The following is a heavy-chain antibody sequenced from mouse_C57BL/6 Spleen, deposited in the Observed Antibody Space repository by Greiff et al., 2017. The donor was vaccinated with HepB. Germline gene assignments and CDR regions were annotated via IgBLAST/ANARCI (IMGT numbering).Heavy chain of an antibody. CDR1: GFSLTSYG. Sequence: VQRVESGPGLVAPSQSLSITCTVSGFSLTSYGVDWVRQSPGKGLEWLGVIWGVGSTNYNSALKSRLSISKDNSKSQVFLKMNSLQTDDTAMYYCASGYDGAWFAYWGQGTLVTVSA. J-gene: IGHJ3*01. D-gene: IGHD2-12*01. CDR3: ASGYDGAWFAY. V-gene: IGHV2-6*01. CDR2: IWGVGST.